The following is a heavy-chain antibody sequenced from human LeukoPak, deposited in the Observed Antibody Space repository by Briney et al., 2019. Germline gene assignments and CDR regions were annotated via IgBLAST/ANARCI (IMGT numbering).Heavy chain of an antibody. CDR3: ARVGGGSSWYHGGFDY. J-gene: IGHJ4*02. Sequence: GGSLRLSCAASGFTFSSYSMNWVRQAPGKGLGWVSSISSSSSYIYYADSVKGRFTISRDNAKNSLYLQMNSLRAEDTAVYYCARVGGGSSWYHGGFDYWGQGTLVTVSS. D-gene: IGHD6-13*01. CDR2: ISSSSSYI. V-gene: IGHV3-21*01. CDR1: GFTFSSYS.